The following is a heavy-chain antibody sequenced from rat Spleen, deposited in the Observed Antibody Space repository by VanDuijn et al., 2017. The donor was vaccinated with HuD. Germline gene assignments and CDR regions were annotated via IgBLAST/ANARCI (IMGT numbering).Heavy chain of an antibody. V-gene: IGHV4-2*01. Sequence: EVKLVESGGGLVQPGRSLKLSCAASGFNFNDYWMGWVRQAPGKGLEWIGEINNDSSTIKYTPSLKEKFTISRDNAQNTLYLQMSKVGSEDTAIYYCARVSPYVIDAWGQGASVTVSS. CDR3: ARVSPYVIDA. CDR1: GFNFNDYW. J-gene: IGHJ4*01. CDR2: INNDSSTI.